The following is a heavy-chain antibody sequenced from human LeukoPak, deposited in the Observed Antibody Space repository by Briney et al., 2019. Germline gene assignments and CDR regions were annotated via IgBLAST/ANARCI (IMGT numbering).Heavy chain of an antibody. CDR1: GFTFSSYG. CDR3: ARDYYYMDV. J-gene: IGHJ6*03. CDR2: IRYDGSNK. Sequence: GGSLRLSCAASGFTFSSYGMHWARQAPDKGLEWVAFIRYDGSNKYYADSVKGRFTISRDNSKNTMYLQMNSLRAEDTAVYYCARDYYYMDVWGKGTTVTVSS. V-gene: IGHV3-30*02.